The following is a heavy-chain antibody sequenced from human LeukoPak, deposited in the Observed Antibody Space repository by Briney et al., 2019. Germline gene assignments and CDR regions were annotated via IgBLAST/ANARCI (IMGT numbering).Heavy chain of an antibody. CDR2: IYYTGST. J-gene: IGHJ4*02. V-gene: IGHV4-59*08. Sequence: SETLSLTCTVSGGSISGYHWSWIRQPPGKGLEWIGYIYYTGSTDYNPSLKNRVTISVDTSKNQFSLKLSSVTAADTAVYYCARQIDRVSSFDYWGQGTLVTVSS. CDR1: GGSISGYH. D-gene: IGHD2/OR15-2a*01. CDR3: ARQIDRVSSFDY.